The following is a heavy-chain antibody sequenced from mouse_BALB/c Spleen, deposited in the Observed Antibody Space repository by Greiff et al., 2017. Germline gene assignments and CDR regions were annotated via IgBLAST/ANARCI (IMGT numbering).Heavy chain of an antibody. V-gene: IGHV3-2*02. D-gene: IGHD4-1*01. J-gene: IGHJ3*01. Sequence: EVQLQQSGPGLVKPSQSLSLTCTVTGYSITSDYAWNWIRQFPGNKLEWMGYISYSGSTSYNPSLKSRISITRDTSKNQFFLQLNSVTTEDTATYYCARLGLTAAWFAYWGQGTLVTVSA. CDR2: ISYSGST. CDR3: ARLGLTAAWFAY. CDR1: GYSITSDYA.